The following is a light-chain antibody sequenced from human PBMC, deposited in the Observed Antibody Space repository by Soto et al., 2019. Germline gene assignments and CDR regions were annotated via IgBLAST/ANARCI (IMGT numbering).Light chain of an antibody. CDR3: QPRGNWPLT. Sequence: ETVLTQSPATLSLSPGERATLSCRASQNIRDYLIWYQQKPGQAPRLLIYDASSRATGVPARFSGSGFGTDFTITINSLEPEDLAVYYDQPRGNWPLTFGGGTKVEI. J-gene: IGKJ4*01. CDR1: QNIRDY. CDR2: DAS. V-gene: IGKV3-11*01.